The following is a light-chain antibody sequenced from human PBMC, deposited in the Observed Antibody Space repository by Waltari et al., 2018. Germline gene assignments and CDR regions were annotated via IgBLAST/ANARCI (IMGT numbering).Light chain of an antibody. CDR1: SSDVGTYNY. CDR2: DVS. CDR3: SSYISSSTLEL. Sequence: QSALTQPASVSGSPGQSITISCTGTSSDVGTYNYVSWYQQHPGKAPKLRIFDVSIRPSGVSNRFSGSKSGNTASLTISGLQAEDEADYYCSSYISSSTLELFGGGTSLTVL. V-gene: IGLV2-14*03. J-gene: IGLJ2*01.